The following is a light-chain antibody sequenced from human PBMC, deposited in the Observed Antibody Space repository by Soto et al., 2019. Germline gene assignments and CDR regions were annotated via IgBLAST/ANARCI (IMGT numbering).Light chain of an antibody. V-gene: IGKV3-20*01. CDR2: GAS. CDR1: QSVSSN. Sequence: EIVMTQSPATLSVSPGERATLSCRASQSVSSNLAWYQQKPGQAPRLLIYGASTRATGIPDRFSGSGSGTDFTLTISRLEPEDFAVYYCHQYGSSPRTFGPGTKVDIK. J-gene: IGKJ1*01. CDR3: HQYGSSPRT.